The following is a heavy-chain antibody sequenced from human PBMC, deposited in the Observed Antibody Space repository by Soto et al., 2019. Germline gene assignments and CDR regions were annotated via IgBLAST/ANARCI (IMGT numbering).Heavy chain of an antibody. Sequence: QVQLQESGPGLVKPSQTLSLTCTVSGGSISSGDYYWSWIRQPPGKGLEWIGYIYYSWTTYYNPSLKSRVTISVDTSKNQFSLKVNSVTAADTAVYYCARALIQLWPHYYYGMDVWGQGTTVTVSS. V-gene: IGHV4-30-4*01. D-gene: IGHD5-18*01. CDR2: IYYSWTT. CDR3: ARALIQLWPHYYYGMDV. J-gene: IGHJ6*02. CDR1: GGSISSGDYY.